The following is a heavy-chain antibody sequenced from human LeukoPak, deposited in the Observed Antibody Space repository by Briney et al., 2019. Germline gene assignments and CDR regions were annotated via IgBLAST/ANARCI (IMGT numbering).Heavy chain of an antibody. CDR1: GFTFSNYG. D-gene: IGHD2-21*02. V-gene: IGHV3-33*01. Sequence: PGRSLRLSCAASGFTFSNYGMHWVRQAPGEGLEWVAVIWYDGSTKYNPDTVKGGFTISRDNSKNTLYLQMNSLRAEDAAVYYCARAFGDNVSSAPLIDYWGQGSLVTVSS. CDR2: IWYDGSTK. J-gene: IGHJ4*02. CDR3: ARAFGDNVSSAPLIDY.